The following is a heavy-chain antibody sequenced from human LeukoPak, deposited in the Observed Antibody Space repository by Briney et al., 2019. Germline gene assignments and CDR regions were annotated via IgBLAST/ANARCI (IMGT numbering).Heavy chain of an antibody. Sequence: GASVKVSCKASGYTFTSYYMHWVRQAPGQGLEWMGWINPNSDGTNYAQNFQGRVTMTRDTSISTAYMELSRLRSDDTAAYYCARGEEGALHHWGQGTLVTVSS. CDR2: INPNSDGT. CDR3: ARGEEGALHH. D-gene: IGHD1-26*01. V-gene: IGHV1-2*02. J-gene: IGHJ4*02. CDR1: GYTFTSYY.